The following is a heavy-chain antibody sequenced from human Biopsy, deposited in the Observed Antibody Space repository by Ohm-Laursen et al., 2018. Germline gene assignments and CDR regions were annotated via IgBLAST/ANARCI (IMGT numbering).Heavy chain of an antibody. CDR3: ARDGAGSYHDY. J-gene: IGHJ4*02. V-gene: IGHV3-11*01. CDR2: INGGGRTL. CDR1: GFTFSGYY. Sequence: SLRLSCAASGFTFSGYYMNWIRQAPGRGLEWVSNINGGGRTLLYADSVKGRFTVSRDNSKNSLYLQMNSLTVEDTAVYYCARDGAGSYHDYWGQGTLVTVSS. D-gene: IGHD3-10*01.